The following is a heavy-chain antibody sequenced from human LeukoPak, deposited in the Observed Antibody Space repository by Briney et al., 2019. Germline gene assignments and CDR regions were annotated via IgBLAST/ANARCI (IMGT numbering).Heavy chain of an antibody. CDR1: GFTFRSYC. V-gene: IGHV3-23*01. CDR2: ISDGST. CDR3: AKWGLDCSVAGCLYYFDY. D-gene: IGHD2-15*01. J-gene: IGHJ4*02. Sequence: PGGSLRLSCAASGFTFRSYCMSWVRQAPGEGLEWVSGISDGSTYYAGSIKGRFTISTDNSKNSLYLQMNTLRAKDTAVYYCAKWGLDCSVAGCLYYFDYWGQGTLVTVSS.